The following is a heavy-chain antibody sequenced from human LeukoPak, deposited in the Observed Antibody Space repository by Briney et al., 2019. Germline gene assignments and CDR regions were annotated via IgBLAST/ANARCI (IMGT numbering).Heavy chain of an antibody. CDR3: ARDRIFGSNWFDP. D-gene: IGHD1-20*01. J-gene: IGHJ5*02. CDR1: GYTFSSYG. CDR2: ISGDNGNT. Sequence: GASVKVSCKASGYTFSSYGVIWVRQAPGQGLEWMGWISGDNGNTNYAQNLQGRVIMTTDTSTSTAYMELRSLTSDDTAVYYCARDRIFGSNWFDPWGQGTLVTVSS. V-gene: IGHV1-18*01.